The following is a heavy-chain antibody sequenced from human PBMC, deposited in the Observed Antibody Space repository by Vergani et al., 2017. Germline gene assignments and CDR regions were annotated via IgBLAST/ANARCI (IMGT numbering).Heavy chain of an antibody. CDR2: INPSGGHT. V-gene: IGHV1-46*03. CDR3: ARGDYGILTGYRY. J-gene: IGHJ4*02. CDR1: GYTFSNYY. D-gene: IGHD3-9*01. Sequence: QVQVLQSGAALKKSGASVKVSCKTSGYTFSNYYMHWVRQAPGQGLEWMGIINPSGGHTNYAQKFQGRVTMTRDTSTSTIYMELSSLRSEDTAIYYCARGDYGILTGYRYWGQGTLVTVSA.